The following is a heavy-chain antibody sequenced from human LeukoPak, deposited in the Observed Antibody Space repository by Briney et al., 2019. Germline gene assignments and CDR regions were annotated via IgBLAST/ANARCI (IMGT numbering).Heavy chain of an antibody. CDR1: GGSISSGGYY. CDR2: IYYSGST. Sequence: SETLSLTCTVSGGSISSGGYYWSWIRQHPGKGLEWIGYIYYSGSTYYNPSLKGRVTISVDTSKNQFSLKLSSVTAADTAVYYCASTIVATIPGEVIWFDPWGQGTLVTVSS. D-gene: IGHD5-12*01. J-gene: IGHJ5*02. V-gene: IGHV4-31*03. CDR3: ASTIVATIPGEVIWFDP.